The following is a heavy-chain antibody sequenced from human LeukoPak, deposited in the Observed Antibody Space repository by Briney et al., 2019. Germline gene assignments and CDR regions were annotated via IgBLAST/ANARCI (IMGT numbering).Heavy chain of an antibody. CDR1: GGSISSYH. D-gene: IGHD3-22*01. CDR3: ARLPNYYDSKAFDI. J-gene: IGHJ3*02. CDR2: IYYSGST. V-gene: IGHV4-59*08. Sequence: SETLSLTCTVSGGSISSYHWSWIRQPPGKGLEWIGYIYYSGSTNYNPSLKSRVTISVDTSKNQFSLKLSSVTAADTAVYYCARLPNYYDSKAFDIWGQGTMVTVSS.